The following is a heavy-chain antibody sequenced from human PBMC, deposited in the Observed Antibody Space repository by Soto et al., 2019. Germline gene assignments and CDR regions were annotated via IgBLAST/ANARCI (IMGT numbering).Heavy chain of an antibody. CDR2: IIPILGIA. Sequence: QVQLVQSGAEVKKPGSSVKVSCKASGGTFSSYTISWVRQAPGQGLEWMGRIIPILGIANYAQKFQGRVTITADKSTSTAYMELSSLRSEATAVYYCAREVGSYYYDYWGQGTLVTVSS. CDR1: GGTFSSYT. CDR3: AREVGSYYYDY. D-gene: IGHD3-10*01. V-gene: IGHV1-69*08. J-gene: IGHJ4*02.